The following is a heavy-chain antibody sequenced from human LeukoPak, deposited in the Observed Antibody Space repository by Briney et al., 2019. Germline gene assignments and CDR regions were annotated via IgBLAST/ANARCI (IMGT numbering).Heavy chain of an antibody. CDR2: IYYSGST. CDR3: ARGSDY. CDR1: GGSIGPYY. Sequence: PSETLSLTCTVSGGSIGPYYWSWIRQPPGKGLEWIGYIYYSGSTNYNPSLKSRVTISVDTSKNRFSLKLSSVTAADTAVYYCARGSDYWGQGTLVTVSS. J-gene: IGHJ4*02. V-gene: IGHV4-59*01.